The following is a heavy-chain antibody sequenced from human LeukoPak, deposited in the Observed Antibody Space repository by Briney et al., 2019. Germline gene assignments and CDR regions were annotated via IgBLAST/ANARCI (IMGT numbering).Heavy chain of an antibody. V-gene: IGHV1-69*05. Sequence: SVTVSCKASGGTFSSYAISWVRQAPGQGLEWMGGIIPIFGTANYAQKFQGRVTITTDESTSTAYMELSSLRSEDTAVYYCARVHPGDFWSGYFDYWGQGTLVTVSS. CDR2: IIPIFGTA. CDR3: ARVHPGDFWSGYFDY. D-gene: IGHD3-3*01. J-gene: IGHJ4*02. CDR1: GGTFSSYA.